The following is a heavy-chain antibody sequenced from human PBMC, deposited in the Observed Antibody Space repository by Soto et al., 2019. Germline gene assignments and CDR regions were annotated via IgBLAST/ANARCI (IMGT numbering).Heavy chain of an antibody. CDR2: IKTGDAKT. Sequence: QVQLVQSGAEVKRPGASVRISCKASGYPFTNYVIHWVRQAPGQRPEWMGWIKTGDAKTLFSEKIQGRVAMTTDTSANTVFMELSGLKYEDTAVYYCTRDRGHYDATGYRPYLFYWGQGTLVTVSS. CDR3: TRDRGHYDATGYRPYLFY. V-gene: IGHV1-3*04. D-gene: IGHD3-22*01. CDR1: GYPFTNYV. J-gene: IGHJ4*02.